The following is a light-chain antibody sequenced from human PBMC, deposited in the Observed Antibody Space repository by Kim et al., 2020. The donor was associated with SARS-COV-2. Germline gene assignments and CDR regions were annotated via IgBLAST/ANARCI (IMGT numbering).Light chain of an antibody. Sequence: IVLTQSPATLSVSPGERATVSCRASRTIAANLAWYQQRPGQPPRLLIYDASSRTTGIPARFSGSGSGTEFTLTVSSLQSEDFTTYYCQQYGNWPLTFGGGTKLEI. CDR1: RTIAAN. CDR3: QQYGNWPLT. V-gene: IGKV3-15*01. CDR2: DAS. J-gene: IGKJ4*01.